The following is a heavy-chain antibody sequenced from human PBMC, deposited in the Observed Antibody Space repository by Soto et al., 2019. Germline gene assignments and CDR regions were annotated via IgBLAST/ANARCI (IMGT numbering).Heavy chain of an antibody. J-gene: IGHJ2*01. CDR1: GGSISSYY. CDR2: IYYSGST. V-gene: IGHV4-59*08. D-gene: IGHD6-13*01. CDR3: ARPLRSSWYNWYFDL. Sequence: QVQLQESGPGLVKPSETLSLTCTVSGGSISSYYWSWIRQPPGKGLEWIGYIYYSGSTNYNPSLTSRVTISVHTSKNQFSLQLSSVTAADTAVYYCARPLRSSWYNWYFDLWGRGPLVTVSS.